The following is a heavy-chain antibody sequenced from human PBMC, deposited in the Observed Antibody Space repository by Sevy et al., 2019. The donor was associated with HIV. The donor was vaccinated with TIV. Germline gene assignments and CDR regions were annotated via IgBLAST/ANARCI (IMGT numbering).Heavy chain of an antibody. CDR3: TRDDIYSHPWEFDW. V-gene: IGHV1-2*02. Sequence: ASVKVSCKASGFTFSDYYMHWVRQAPGQGLEWMGWFNPNNGDSRSAQKFQGRVTLTGDMSISTAYMELTRLSSDDAAMYFCTRDDIYSHPWEFDWWGHGALVTVSS. D-gene: IGHD1-26*01. CDR2: FNPNNGDS. J-gene: IGHJ4*01. CDR1: GFTFSDYY.